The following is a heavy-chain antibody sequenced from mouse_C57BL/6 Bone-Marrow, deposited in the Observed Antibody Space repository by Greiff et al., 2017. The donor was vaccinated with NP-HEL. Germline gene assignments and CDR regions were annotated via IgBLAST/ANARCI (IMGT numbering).Heavy chain of an antibody. Sequence: QVQLKQPGAELVKPGASVKLSCKASGYTFTSYWMHWVKQRPGQGLEWIGMIHPNSGSTNYNEKFKSKATLTVDKSSSTAYMQLSSLTSEDSAVYYCARYFLYYYGVAYWGQGTLVTVSA. CDR2: IHPNSGST. D-gene: IGHD1-1*01. CDR3: ARYFLYYYGVAY. J-gene: IGHJ3*01. CDR1: GYTFTSYW. V-gene: IGHV1-64*01.